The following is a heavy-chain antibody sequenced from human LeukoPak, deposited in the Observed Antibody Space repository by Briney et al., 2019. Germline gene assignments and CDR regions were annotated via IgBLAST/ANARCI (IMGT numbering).Heavy chain of an antibody. CDR1: GFTFSSYG. CDR3: AKQHYYDSSGNYYYYGMDV. D-gene: IGHD3-22*01. Sequence: GGSLRLSCAASGFTFSSYGMHWVRQAPGKGLEWVAVISYDGSNKYYADSVKGRFTISRDNSKNTLYLQMNSLRAEDTAVYYCAKQHYYDSSGNYYYYGMDVWGQGTTVTVSS. CDR2: ISYDGSNK. V-gene: IGHV3-30*18. J-gene: IGHJ6*02.